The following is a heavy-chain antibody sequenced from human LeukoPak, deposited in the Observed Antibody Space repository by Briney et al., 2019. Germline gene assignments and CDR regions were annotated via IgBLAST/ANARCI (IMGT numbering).Heavy chain of an antibody. D-gene: IGHD6-19*01. CDR1: GYTFTGYY. CDR3: ARNERYSSGWYPSGYYHMDV. J-gene: IGHJ6*03. V-gene: IGHV1-2*02. CDR2: INPNSGGT. Sequence: ASVKVSCKASGYTFTGYYMHWVRQAPGQGLEWMGWINPNSGGTNYAQKFQGRVTMTRDTSISTACMELSRLRSDDTAVYYCARNERYSSGWYPSGYYHMDVWGKGTTVTVSS.